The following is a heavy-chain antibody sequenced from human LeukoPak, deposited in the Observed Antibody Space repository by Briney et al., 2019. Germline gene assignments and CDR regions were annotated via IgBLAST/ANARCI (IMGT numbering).Heavy chain of an antibody. J-gene: IGHJ4*02. CDR1: GFTFSSYA. D-gene: IGHD1-26*01. V-gene: IGHV3-23*01. Sequence: PGGSLRLSCAASGFTFSSYAMTWVRQAPGKGLEWVSGISGSGGATFYADSVKGRFTTSRDNSKNTLYLQMNRLRAEDTAVYYCAKDIQYSGNYYDYFDYWGQGTLVTVSS. CDR2: ISGSGGAT. CDR3: AKDIQYSGNYYDYFDY.